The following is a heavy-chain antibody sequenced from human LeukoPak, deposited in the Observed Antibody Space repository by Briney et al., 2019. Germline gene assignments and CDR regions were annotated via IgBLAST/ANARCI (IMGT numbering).Heavy chain of an antibody. J-gene: IGHJ4*02. V-gene: IGHV3-48*01. CDR1: GFTLSSYW. D-gene: IGHD5-24*01. CDR3: ARDYKYAFDN. CDR2: IGIDSGNT. Sequence: GGSLRLSCAASGFTLSSYWMSWVRQAPGKGLEWISYIGIDSGNTNYADSVKGRFTISGDKAKNSLYLQMNSLRVEDTAVYYCARDYKYAFDNWGQGTLVTVSS.